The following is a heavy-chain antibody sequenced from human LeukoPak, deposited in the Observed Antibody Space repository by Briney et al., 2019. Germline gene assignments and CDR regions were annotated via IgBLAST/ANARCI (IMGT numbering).Heavy chain of an antibody. CDR2: INHSGST. J-gene: IGHJ4*02. CDR1: GFTVSSNY. D-gene: IGHD4-17*01. Sequence: GSLRLSCAASGFTVSSNYMSWIRQPPGKGLEWIGEINHSGSTNYNPSLKSRVTISVDTSKNQFSLKLSSVTAADTAVYYCARARTDYGDYDEYYFDYWGQGTLVTVSS. CDR3: ARARTDYGDYDEYYFDY. V-gene: IGHV4-34*01.